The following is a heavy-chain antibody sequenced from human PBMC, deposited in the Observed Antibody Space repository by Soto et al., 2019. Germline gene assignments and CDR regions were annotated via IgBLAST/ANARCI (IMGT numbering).Heavy chain of an antibody. J-gene: IGHJ5*02. V-gene: IGHV3-74*01. CDR2: INSDGIT. CDR1: GFTFSSYW. CDR3: ARGVVYGNYGIRNWFDP. D-gene: IGHD4-17*01. Sequence: GGSLRLSCAASGFTFSSYWMHWVRQAPGKGLVWVSRINSDGITTYADFAKGRFTISRDNAKNTLYLQMNSLRAEDTAVYYCARGVVYGNYGIRNWFDPWGQGTLVTLSS.